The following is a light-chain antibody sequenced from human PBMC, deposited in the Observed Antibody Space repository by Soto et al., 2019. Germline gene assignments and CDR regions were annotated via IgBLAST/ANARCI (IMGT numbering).Light chain of an antibody. V-gene: IGLV2-23*01. J-gene: IGLJ2*01. Sequence: QSVLTQPASVSGSPGQSITISCTGTSSDVGSYNFVSWFQQQPGKVPKLIIYEGTERPAGVSNRFSASKSGNTASLTISGLQPEDEANYYCCSYAGPSTIFGGGTKLTVL. CDR1: SSDVGSYNF. CDR3: CSYAGPSTI. CDR2: EGT.